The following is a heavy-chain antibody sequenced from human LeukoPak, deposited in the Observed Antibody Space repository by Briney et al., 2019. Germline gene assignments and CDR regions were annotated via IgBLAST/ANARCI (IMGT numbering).Heavy chain of an antibody. V-gene: IGHV1-69*05. CDR1: RGTVSPFG. Sequence: SVTVSCEASRGTVSPFGIGWVPQAPGQGLEWMGGIIPKFGSANYAQKFQDRLTLTTDESTSPGYMELSNLRSEDTAVYFGARDNFTPSGVKYFQLWGPGTLVTVSS. D-gene: IGHD3-16*02. J-gene: IGHJ1*01. CDR3: ARDNFTPSGVKYFQL. CDR2: IIPKFGSA.